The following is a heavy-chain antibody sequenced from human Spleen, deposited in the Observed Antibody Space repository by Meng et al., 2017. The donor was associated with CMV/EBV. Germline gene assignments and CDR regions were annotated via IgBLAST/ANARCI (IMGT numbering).Heavy chain of an antibody. Sequence: GESLKISCAASGFTFSDYYMNWIRQAPGKGLEWVSYISSSGSTIYYADSVKGRFTISRDNFKSSLSLQMISLRGDDTAVYFCAKAPWRFEELYYFDSWGQGTLVTVSS. CDR1: GFTFSDYY. CDR2: ISSSGSTI. CDR3: AKAPWRFEELYYFDS. J-gene: IGHJ4*02. D-gene: IGHD1-7*01. V-gene: IGHV3-11*04.